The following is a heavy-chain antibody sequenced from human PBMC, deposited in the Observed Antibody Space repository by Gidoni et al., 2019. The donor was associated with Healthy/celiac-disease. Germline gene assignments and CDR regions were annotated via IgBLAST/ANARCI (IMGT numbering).Heavy chain of an antibody. D-gene: IGHD4-17*01. CDR1: GFTFSSYS. Sequence: EVQLVESGGGLVKPGGSLRLSCAASGFTFSSYSMNWVRQAPGKGLEWVSSISSSSSYIYYADSVKGRFTISRDNAKNSLYLQMNSLRAEDTAVYYCAREDYGANPGPFDYWGQGTLVTVSS. V-gene: IGHV3-21*01. CDR3: AREDYGANPGPFDY. J-gene: IGHJ4*02. CDR2: ISSSSSYI.